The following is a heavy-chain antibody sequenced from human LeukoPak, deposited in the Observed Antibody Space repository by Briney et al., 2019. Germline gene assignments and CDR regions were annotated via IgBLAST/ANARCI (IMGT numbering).Heavy chain of an antibody. J-gene: IGHJ4*02. CDR2: ISSRSSDK. CDR3: TRAPGWNYGSTGYSDY. CDR1: GFTFSSYN. D-gene: IGHD3-22*01. V-gene: IGHV3-21*01. Sequence: GGSLRLSCAASGFTFSSYNMNWVRQAPGKGLEWVSCISSRSSDKYYADSVKGRFTISRDNAMNSLYLQMNSLRDEDTAVYYCTRAPGWNYGSTGYSDYWGQGTLVTVSS.